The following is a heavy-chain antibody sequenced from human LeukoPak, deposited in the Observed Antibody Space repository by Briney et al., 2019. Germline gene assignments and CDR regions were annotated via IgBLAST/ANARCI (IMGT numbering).Heavy chain of an antibody. Sequence: GGSLRLSCAASGFTFRSYAMSWVRQAPGKGLEWVSAINSGGSTYYADSVKGRFTISRDNSKNTLYLQMNSLRAEDTAVYYCVKRKPYYFDYWGQGTLVTVSS. V-gene: IGHV3-23*01. D-gene: IGHD1-14*01. CDR2: INSGGST. CDR1: GFTFRSYA. J-gene: IGHJ4*02. CDR3: VKRKPYYFDY.